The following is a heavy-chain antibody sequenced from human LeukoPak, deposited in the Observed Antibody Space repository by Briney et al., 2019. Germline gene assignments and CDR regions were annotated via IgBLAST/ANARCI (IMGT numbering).Heavy chain of an antibody. CDR3: ARHPAYSNGPPSAYY. J-gene: IGHJ4*02. CDR2: IYYSGST. CDR1: GGSISSTNYY. Sequence: SETLSLTCSVSGGSISSTNYYWGWIRQPPGKGLEWIGSIYYSGSTYYNSSLTGRVTVSVDTSKNQFSLRLSSVTAADTAVYYCARHPAYSNGPPSAYYWGQGTLVTVSS. V-gene: IGHV4-39*01. D-gene: IGHD2-8*01.